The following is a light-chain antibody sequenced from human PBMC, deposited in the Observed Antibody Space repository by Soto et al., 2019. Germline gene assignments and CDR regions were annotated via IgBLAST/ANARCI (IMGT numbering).Light chain of an antibody. Sequence: DIQMTQSPSSLSASVGDRVTITCRASQTIDSYLNWYQQKPGKAPKLLIYDASTLQSGVPSRFSGSGSATDFTLTISSLQPEDFANYYCQQSYNAPRTFGQGTKVEIK. V-gene: IGKV1-39*01. CDR2: DAS. J-gene: IGKJ1*01. CDR1: QTIDSY. CDR3: QQSYNAPRT.